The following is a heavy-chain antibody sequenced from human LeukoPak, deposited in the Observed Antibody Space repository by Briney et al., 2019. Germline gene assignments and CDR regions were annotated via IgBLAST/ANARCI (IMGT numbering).Heavy chain of an antibody. CDR2: IYNSGST. V-gene: IGHV4-61*02. CDR3: ARGPYSYDSSGAFDI. J-gene: IGHJ3*02. CDR1: GGSISSVIYY. D-gene: IGHD3-22*01. Sequence: PSETLSLTCTVSGGSISSVIYYWSWIRQPAGKGLEWIGRIYNSGSTTYNPSLKSRVTISVDTSKNQFSLKLSSVTAADTAVYYCARGPYSYDSSGAFDIWGQGTMVTVSS.